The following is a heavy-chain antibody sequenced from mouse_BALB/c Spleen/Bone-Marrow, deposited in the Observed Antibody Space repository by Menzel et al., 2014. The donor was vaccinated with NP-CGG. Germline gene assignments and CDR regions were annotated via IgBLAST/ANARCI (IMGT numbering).Heavy chain of an antibody. J-gene: IGHJ3*01. V-gene: IGHV1-31*01. CDR3: ARRAGFDYADGFAY. D-gene: IGHD2-4*01. CDR2: INPYNGAT. Sequence: EVQLQQSGPELVKPGASVKISCKASGYSFTGYYMHWVKQSHVKSLEWIGRINPYNGATSYNQNFKDKASLTVDKSSSTAYMELHSLTSEDSAVYYCARRAGFDYADGFAYWGQGTLVTVSA. CDR1: GYSFTGYY.